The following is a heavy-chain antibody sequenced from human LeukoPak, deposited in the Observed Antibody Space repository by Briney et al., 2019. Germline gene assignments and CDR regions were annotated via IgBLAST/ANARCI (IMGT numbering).Heavy chain of an antibody. Sequence: SETLSLTCTVSGGSISSSSYYWGWIRQPPGKGLEWIGSIYYSGSTYYNPSLKSRVTISVDTSKNQFSLKLSSVTAADTAVYYCARAYYYDSSGSCFDYWGQGTLVTVSS. CDR1: GGSISSSSYY. CDR2: IYYSGST. V-gene: IGHV4-39*07. D-gene: IGHD3-22*01. J-gene: IGHJ4*02. CDR3: ARAYYYDSSGSCFDY.